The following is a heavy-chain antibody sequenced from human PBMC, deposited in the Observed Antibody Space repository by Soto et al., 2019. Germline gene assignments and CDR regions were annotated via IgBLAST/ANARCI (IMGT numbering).Heavy chain of an antibody. V-gene: IGHV3-30*18. CDR3: AKAGWGGDYYYGLDV. CDR2: VSFDGTNT. CDR1: GFNFNNYA. D-gene: IGHD2-21*01. J-gene: IGHJ6*02. Sequence: QVQVVESGGGVVRPGRSLRLSCAASGFNFNNYAMHWVRQAPGKGLEWVAVVSFDGTNTYYADSVKGRFTISRDSSNNTVSLQMNGLTSEDTAAYYCAKAGWGGDYYYGLDVWGQGTTVTVCS.